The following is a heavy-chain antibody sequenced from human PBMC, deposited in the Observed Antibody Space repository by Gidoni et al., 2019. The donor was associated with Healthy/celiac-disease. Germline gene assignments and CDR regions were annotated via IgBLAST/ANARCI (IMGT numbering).Heavy chain of an antibody. CDR3: ARNQYDFWSGYYPRYDY. D-gene: IGHD3-3*01. Sequence: EVQLVESGGGLVQPGGSLRLSCAASGFTFSSYWMHWVRQAPGKGLVWVSRINSDGSSTSYADSVKGRFTISRDNAKNTLYLQMNSLRAEDTAVYYCARNQYDFWSGYYPRYDYWGQGTLVTVSS. J-gene: IGHJ4*02. CDR2: INSDGSST. V-gene: IGHV3-74*01. CDR1: GFTFSSYW.